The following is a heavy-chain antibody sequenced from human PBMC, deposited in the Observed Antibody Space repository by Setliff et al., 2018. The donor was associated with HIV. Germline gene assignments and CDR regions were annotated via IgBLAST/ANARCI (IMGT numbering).Heavy chain of an antibody. CDR2: IYYSGTT. CDR1: GGSINSDNYY. V-gene: IGHV4-39*01. J-gene: IGHJ4*02. CDR3: ARLHRDWHFFDY. Sequence: PSETLSLTCSVSGGSINSDNYYWGWIRQAPGKGLEWIGSIYYSGTTYYNPSLRGRVTISVDRSRNQFSLTLNSVTAADTAVYYCARLHRDWHFFDYWGQGALVTVSS. D-gene: IGHD3-9*01.